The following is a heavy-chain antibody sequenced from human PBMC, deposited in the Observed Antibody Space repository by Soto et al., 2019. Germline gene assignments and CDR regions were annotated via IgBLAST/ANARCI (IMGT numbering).Heavy chain of an antibody. Sequence: PGESLKISCKGSGYSFTNYWIAWVRQMSGKGLEWMGIIYPGDSDTRYSPSFQGQVTISVDKSITTAYLQWSSLKAADTAMYYCARRIAVAGSDPFDYWGQGTLVTVSS. J-gene: IGHJ4*02. CDR2: IYPGDSDT. V-gene: IGHV5-51*01. D-gene: IGHD6-19*01. CDR3: ARRIAVAGSDPFDY. CDR1: GYSFTNYW.